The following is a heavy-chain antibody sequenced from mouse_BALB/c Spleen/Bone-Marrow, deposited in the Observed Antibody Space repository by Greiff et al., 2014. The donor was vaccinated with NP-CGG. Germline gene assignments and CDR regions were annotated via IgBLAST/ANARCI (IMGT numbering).Heavy chain of an antibody. Sequence: QVQLQQSGAELVKPGASVKLSCKASGYTFTTYYIYWVKQRPGQGLEWIGGIYPSNGGSSFNEKFKNKATLIVDESSTTVYMQLSSLTSEDSAVYFCTRSSHHYYSFAFWGQGTLVTVSA. J-gene: IGHJ3*01. D-gene: IGHD1-2*01. V-gene: IGHV1S81*02. CDR3: TRSSHHYYSFAF. CDR2: IYPSNGGS. CDR1: GYTFTTYY.